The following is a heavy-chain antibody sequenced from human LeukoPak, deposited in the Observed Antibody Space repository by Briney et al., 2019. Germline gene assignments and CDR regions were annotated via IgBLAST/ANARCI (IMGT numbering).Heavy chain of an antibody. CDR3: ASSGSGSYENWFDP. CDR2: INAGNGNT. D-gene: IGHD1-26*01. Sequence: ASVKVSCKASGYTFTSYAMHWVRQAPGQRLEWMGWINAGNGNTKYSQKFQGRATMTRDTSTSTVYMELSSLRSEDTAVYYCASSGSGSYENWFDPWGQGTLVTVSS. CDR1: GYTFTSYA. J-gene: IGHJ5*02. V-gene: IGHV1-3*01.